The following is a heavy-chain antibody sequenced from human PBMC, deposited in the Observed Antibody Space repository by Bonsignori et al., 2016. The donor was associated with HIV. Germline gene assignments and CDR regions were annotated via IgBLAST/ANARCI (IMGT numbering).Heavy chain of an antibody. D-gene: IGHD2-15*01. J-gene: IGHJ3*02. CDR2: INPNSGGT. Sequence: WVRQAPGQGLEWMGWINPNSGGTNYAQKFQGRVTMTRDTSISTAYMELSRLRSDDTAVYYCAKRCSGGSCYHDAFDIWGQGTMVTVSS. V-gene: IGHV1-2*02. CDR3: AKRCSGGSCYHDAFDI.